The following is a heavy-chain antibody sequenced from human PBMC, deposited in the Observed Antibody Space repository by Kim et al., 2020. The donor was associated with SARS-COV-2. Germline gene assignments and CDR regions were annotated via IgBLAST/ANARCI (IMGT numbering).Heavy chain of an antibody. Sequence: GGSLRLSCAASGFTFNTYGMHWVRQAPGKGLEWVAVISYDGSHTYYVDSVKGRFTISRDNPKNTLYLQMNSLRIEDTAVYYCARSCSGSDFGDDSWGNGSLVTVSS. J-gene: IGHJ5*01. CDR1: GFTFNTYG. CDR2: ISYDGSHT. CDR3: ARSCSGSDFGDDS. D-gene: IGHD1-26*01. V-gene: IGHV3-30*03.